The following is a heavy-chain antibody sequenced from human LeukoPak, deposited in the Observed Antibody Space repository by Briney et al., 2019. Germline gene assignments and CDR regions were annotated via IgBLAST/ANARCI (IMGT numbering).Heavy chain of an antibody. CDR3: AKDRWELLADY. Sequence: AGGSLRLSCAASGFTFDDYAMHWVRQAPGKGLEWVSGISWNSGSTYYADSVKGRFTISRDNSKNTLYLQMNSLRAEDTAVYYCAKDRWELLADYWGQGTLVTVSS. D-gene: IGHD1-26*01. CDR2: ISWNSGST. J-gene: IGHJ4*02. V-gene: IGHV3-9*01. CDR1: GFTFDDYA.